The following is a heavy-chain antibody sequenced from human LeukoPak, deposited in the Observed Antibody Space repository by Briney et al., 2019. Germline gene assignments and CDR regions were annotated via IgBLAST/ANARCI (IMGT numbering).Heavy chain of an antibody. J-gene: IGHJ6*02. D-gene: IGHD6-13*01. CDR1: GYTFTSYG. V-gene: IGHV1-18*01. CDR3: ARKQGYSSSWMTYYYYGMDV. CDR2: SSAYNGRR. Sequence: ASVKVSCKASGYTFTSYGISWVRQAPGQGLEWLGWSSAYNGRRNYAQKLLGRVTMTTDTSTSTAYMEPRTLTSDATAVYSCARKQGYSSSWMTYYYYGMDVWGQRTTVTASS.